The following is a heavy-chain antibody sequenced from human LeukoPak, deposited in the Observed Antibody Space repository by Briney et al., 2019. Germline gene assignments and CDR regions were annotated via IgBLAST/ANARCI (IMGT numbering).Heavy chain of an antibody. CDR1: GFTFSSYS. CDR3: ARDRVIAVAGTEYYYYYGMDV. D-gene: IGHD6-19*01. CDR2: ISSSSSYI. V-gene: IGHV3-21*01. J-gene: IGHJ6*02. Sequence: GGSLRLPCAASGFTFSSYSMNWVRQAPGKGLEWVSSISSSSSYIYYADSVKGRFTISRDNAKNSLYLQMNSLRAEDTAVYYCARDRVIAVAGTEYYYYYGMDVWGQGTTVTVSS.